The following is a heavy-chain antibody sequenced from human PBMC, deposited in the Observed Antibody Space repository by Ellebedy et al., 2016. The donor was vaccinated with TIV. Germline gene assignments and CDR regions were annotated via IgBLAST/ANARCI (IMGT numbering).Heavy chain of an antibody. J-gene: IGHJ4*02. CDR1: GFTFSSYW. CDR3: ARGCGGDCGPYRDY. V-gene: IGHV3-7*01. D-gene: IGHD2-21*02. Sequence: GGSLRLXXAASGFTFSSYWMTWVRQAPGKGLEWVANIKQDGSEKYYVDSVKGRFTISRDNAKKSLYLQMNSLRDEDTAVYYCARGCGGDCGPYRDYWGQGTPVTVCS. CDR2: IKQDGSEK.